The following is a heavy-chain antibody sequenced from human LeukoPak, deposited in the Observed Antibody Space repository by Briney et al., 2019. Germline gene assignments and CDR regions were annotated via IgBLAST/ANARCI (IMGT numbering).Heavy chain of an antibody. V-gene: IGHV3-30-3*01. CDR1: GFTFSSYA. J-gene: IGHJ4*02. D-gene: IGHD6-25*01. CDR3: ARFVSTTAVIDY. CDR2: ISYDGSNK. Sequence: PGGSLRLSCAASGFTFSSYAMHWVRQAPGKGLEWVAVISYDGSNKYYADSVKGRFTISRDNSKNTLYLQMNSLRAEDTAVYYCARFVSTTAVIDYWGQGTLVTVSS.